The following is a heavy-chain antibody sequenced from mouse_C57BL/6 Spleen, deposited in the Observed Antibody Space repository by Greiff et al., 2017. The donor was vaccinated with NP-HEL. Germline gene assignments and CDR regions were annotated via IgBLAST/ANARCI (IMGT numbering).Heavy chain of an antibody. CDR3: ARPGSWYFDV. Sequence: EVKLMESGGGLVKPGGSLKLSCAASGFTFSDYGMHWVRQAPEKGLEWVAYISSGSSTIYYADTVKGRFTISRDNAKNTLLLQMTSLRSEDTAMYYCARPGSWYFDVWGTGTTVTVSS. V-gene: IGHV5-17*01. CDR1: GFTFSDYG. CDR2: ISSGSSTI. J-gene: IGHJ1*03.